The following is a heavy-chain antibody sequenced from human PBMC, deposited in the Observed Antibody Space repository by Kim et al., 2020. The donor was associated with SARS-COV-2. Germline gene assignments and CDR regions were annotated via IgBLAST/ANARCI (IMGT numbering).Heavy chain of an antibody. J-gene: IGHJ4*02. Sequence: ADSVKGRFTISRDNSKNTLFLQMSSLRAEDTAVYYCAKEATTLKTPGVDYWGQGTLVTVSS. V-gene: IGHV3-23*01. CDR3: AKEATTLKTPGVDY. D-gene: IGHD4-17*01.